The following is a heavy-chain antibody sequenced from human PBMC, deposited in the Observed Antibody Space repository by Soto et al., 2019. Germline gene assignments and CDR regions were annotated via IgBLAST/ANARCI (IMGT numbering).Heavy chain of an antibody. CDR1: GDTFTTYA. V-gene: IGHV1-3*05. Sequence: QVQLVQSGAEEKKPGASVKVSCKASGDTFTTYAMHWVRQAPGQRLEWMGWINAGNGNTKYSQKFQGRVTITRDTTARTAYMELSSLRSEATAVYYCARLGLSGSYYFEREDYWGQGTLVTVSS. J-gene: IGHJ4*02. CDR3: ARLGLSGSYYFEREDY. D-gene: IGHD1-26*01. CDR2: INAGNGNT.